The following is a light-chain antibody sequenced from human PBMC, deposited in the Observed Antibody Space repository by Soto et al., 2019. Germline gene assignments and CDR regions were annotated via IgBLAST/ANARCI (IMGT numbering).Light chain of an antibody. Sequence: ELVLTQSPGTLSLSPGERATLSCRASRGVSSGYLAWYQQKPGQAHRPLIYAASNRATGIPGRFSGSGFGTDFTLTISRLEPEDFAVYYCQHYDISSWTFGQGTKVEI. CDR1: RGVSSGY. V-gene: IGKV3-20*01. J-gene: IGKJ1*01. CDR2: AAS. CDR3: QHYDISSWT.